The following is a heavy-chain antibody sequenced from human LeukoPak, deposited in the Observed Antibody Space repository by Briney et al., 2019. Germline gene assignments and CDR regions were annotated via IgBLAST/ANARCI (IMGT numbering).Heavy chain of an antibody. Sequence: GESLKISCKGSGYSFTSYWIGWVRQMPGKGLEGMGSIYPGYSDTRYSLSFQCRVTICSDKSISTAYLQWSRLKASDTAMYYCARLEVPALWSPFDYWGQGTLVTVSS. V-gene: IGHV5-51*01. D-gene: IGHD2-2*01. J-gene: IGHJ4*02. CDR3: ARLEVPALWSPFDY. CDR2: IYPGYSDT. CDR1: GYSFTSYW.